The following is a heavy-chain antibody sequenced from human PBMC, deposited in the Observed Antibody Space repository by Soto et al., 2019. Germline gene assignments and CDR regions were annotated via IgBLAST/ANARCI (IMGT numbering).Heavy chain of an antibody. CDR3: AFEYSSSSQYYYGMDV. CDR1: GFTFSSYS. J-gene: IGHJ6*02. D-gene: IGHD6-6*01. V-gene: IGHV3-30*03. CDR2: ISYDGSNK. Sequence: PGGSLRLSCAASGFTFSSYSMNWVRQAPGKGLEWVAVISYDGSNKYYADSVKGRFTISRDNSKNTLYLQMNSLRAEDTAVYYCAFEYSSSSQYYYGMDVWGQGTTVTVSS.